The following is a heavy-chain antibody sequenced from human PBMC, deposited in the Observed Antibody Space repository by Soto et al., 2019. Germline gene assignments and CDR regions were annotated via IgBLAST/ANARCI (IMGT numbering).Heavy chain of an antibody. CDR1: GGSISSGGYY. J-gene: IGHJ5*02. CDR3: ARTELFYKGVHWFDP. D-gene: IGHD3-10*01. V-gene: IGHV4-31*03. CDR2: IFYSGST. Sequence: QVQLQESGPGLVKPSQTLSLTCTVSGGSISSGGYYWSWIRQHPGKGLEWIGYIFYSGSTYYNPSLKSRVTISVDTSKNQFSLKLSSVTAADTAVYYCARTELFYKGVHWFDPWGQGTLVTVSS.